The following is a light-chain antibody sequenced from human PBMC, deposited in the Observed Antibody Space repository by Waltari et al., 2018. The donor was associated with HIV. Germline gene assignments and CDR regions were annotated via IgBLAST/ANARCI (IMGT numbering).Light chain of an antibody. J-gene: IGKJ4*01. CDR2: WAS. V-gene: IGKV4-1*01. CDR3: QQYYTTPLT. Sequence: DIVMTQSPDSLAVSLGARATINCKSSQSVLYSSNNKNYLAWYQQKPGQPPKLLIYWASARDSGVPGRFSGSGSGTDFTLTISSLQAEDVAVYYCQQYYTTPLTFGGGTKVEIK. CDR1: QSVLYSSNNKNY.